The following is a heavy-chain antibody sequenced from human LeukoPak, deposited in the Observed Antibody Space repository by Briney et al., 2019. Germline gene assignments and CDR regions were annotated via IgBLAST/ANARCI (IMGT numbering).Heavy chain of an antibody. Sequence: SETLSLTCTVSGGSISSYYWSWLRQPPGKALEWLGYISYSGFPSYNPSLKRRLTISVDTFKHQFSLNQSSVTAADTAVYYCARYSGSYYVYWGQGTLVTVPS. D-gene: IGHD1-26*01. CDR1: GGSISSYY. J-gene: IGHJ4*02. CDR3: ARYSGSYYVY. CDR2: ISYSGFP. V-gene: IGHV4-59*01.